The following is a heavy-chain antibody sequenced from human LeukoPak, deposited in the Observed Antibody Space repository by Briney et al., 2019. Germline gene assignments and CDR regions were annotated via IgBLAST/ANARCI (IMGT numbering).Heavy chain of an antibody. Sequence: GGSLRLSCAASGFTFSSYWMHWVRQAPGEGLVWVSRINSDGSSTSYADSVKGRFTISRDNAKNTLYLQMNSLRAEDTAVYYCARSPTNYDILTGYYPAYYFDYWGQGTLVTVSS. CDR3: ARSPTNYDILTGYYPAYYFDY. V-gene: IGHV3-74*01. J-gene: IGHJ4*02. CDR1: GFTFSSYW. D-gene: IGHD3-9*01. CDR2: INSDGSST.